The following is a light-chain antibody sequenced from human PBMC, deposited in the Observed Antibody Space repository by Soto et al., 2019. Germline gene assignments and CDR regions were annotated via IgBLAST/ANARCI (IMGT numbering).Light chain of an antibody. V-gene: IGKV1-5*03. Sequence: DIQMTQYPSTVSASVGARVTITCRASQSISSWLAWYQQKPGKAPKLLIYQASYLESVVPSRFSGSASGTDFTLTISSLQPDDFATYYCQQYKSYPYTFGQETKVEIK. J-gene: IGKJ2*01. CDR2: QAS. CDR1: QSISSW. CDR3: QQYKSYPYT.